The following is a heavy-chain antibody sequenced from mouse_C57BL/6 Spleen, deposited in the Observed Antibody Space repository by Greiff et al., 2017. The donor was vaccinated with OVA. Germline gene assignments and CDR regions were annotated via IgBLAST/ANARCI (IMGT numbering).Heavy chain of an antibody. D-gene: IGHD3-2*02. CDR2: INPNNGGT. CDR1: GYTFTDYN. Sequence: VQLQQSGPELVKPGASVKIPCTASGYTFTDYNMDWVKQSHGKSLEWIGDINPNNGGTIYHQKFKGKATLTVDKSSSTAYMELRSLTSEDTAVDYCARSPETAQAPLAYWGQGTLVTVSA. V-gene: IGHV1-18*01. CDR3: ARSPETAQAPLAY. J-gene: IGHJ3*01.